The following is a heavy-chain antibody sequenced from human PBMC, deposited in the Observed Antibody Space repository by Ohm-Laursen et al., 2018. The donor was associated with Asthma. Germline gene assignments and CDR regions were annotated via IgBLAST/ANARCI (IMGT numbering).Heavy chain of an antibody. Sequence: SLRLSCSASGFTFSSYGMHWVRQAPGKGLEWVAVISYDGSNKYYADSVKGRFTISRDNSKNTLYLQMNGLRAEDTAVYYCARAKYYYYGMDVWGQGTTVTVSS. J-gene: IGHJ6*02. V-gene: IGHV3-30*03. CDR3: ARAKYYYYGMDV. CDR2: ISYDGSNK. CDR1: GFTFSSYG.